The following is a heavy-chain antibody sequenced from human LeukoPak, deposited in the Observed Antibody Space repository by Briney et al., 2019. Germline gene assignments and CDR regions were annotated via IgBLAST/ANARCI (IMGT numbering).Heavy chain of an antibody. CDR3: ARDREEFNCGGDCYSSGWFDP. J-gene: IGHJ5*02. D-gene: IGHD2-21*01. CDR2: ISAYNGNT. Sequence: ASVKVSCKASVYTFTSYGISWVRQAPGQGLEWMGWISAYNGNTNYAQKLQGRVTMTTDTSTSTAYMELRSLRSDDTAVYYCARDREEFNCGGDCYSSGWFDPWGQGTLVTVSS. CDR1: VYTFTSYG. V-gene: IGHV1-18*01.